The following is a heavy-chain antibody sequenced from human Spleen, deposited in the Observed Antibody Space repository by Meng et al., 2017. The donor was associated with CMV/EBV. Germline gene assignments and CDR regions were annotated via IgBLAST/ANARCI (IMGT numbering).Heavy chain of an antibody. J-gene: IGHJ2*01. V-gene: IGHV4-59*02. CDR1: GGSVNNYY. Sequence: SETLSLTCAFSGGSVNNYYWSWIRQPPGRGLEWIGSLRHRGSTNYNPSLKSRVTISEDTSKNQFSLKMTSVTTADTAVYYCARGRGFLEWLYWYFDLWGRGTLVTVSS. CDR3: ARGRGFLEWLYWYFDL. CDR2: LRHRGST. D-gene: IGHD3-3*01.